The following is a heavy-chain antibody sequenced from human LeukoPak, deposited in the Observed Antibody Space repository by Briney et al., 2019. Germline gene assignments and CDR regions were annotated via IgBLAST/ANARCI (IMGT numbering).Heavy chain of an antibody. Sequence: PSETLSLTCTVSGGSISSGGYYWSWIRQHPGKGLEWIGYIYYSGSTYYNPPLKSRVTISVDTSKNQFSLKLSSVTAADTAAYYCARVAGDYGPGYFQHWGQGTLVTVSS. CDR2: IYYSGST. D-gene: IGHD4-17*01. CDR1: GGSISSGGYY. CDR3: ARVAGDYGPGYFQH. V-gene: IGHV4-31*03. J-gene: IGHJ1*01.